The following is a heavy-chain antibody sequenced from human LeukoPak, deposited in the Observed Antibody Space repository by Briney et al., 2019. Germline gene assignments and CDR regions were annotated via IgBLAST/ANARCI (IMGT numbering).Heavy chain of an antibody. CDR2: IYYSGST. V-gene: IGHV4-39*07. Sequence: SETLSLTCTVSDGSISSSSYYWGWIRQPPGKGLEWIGSIYYSGSTYYNPSLKSRVTISVDTSKNQFSLKLSSVTAADTAVYYCARASYYYGSGSYYAFDYWGQGTLVTVSS. D-gene: IGHD3-10*01. CDR1: DGSISSSSYY. CDR3: ARASYYYGSGSYYAFDY. J-gene: IGHJ4*02.